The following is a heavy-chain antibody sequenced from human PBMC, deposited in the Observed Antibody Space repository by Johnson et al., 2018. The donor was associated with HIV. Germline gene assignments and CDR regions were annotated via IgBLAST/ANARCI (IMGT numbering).Heavy chain of an antibody. Sequence: QVQLVESGGGLVKPGGSLRLSCTASGFTFNDYYMTWVRQAPGEGLAWVSYISSSGSAIYYTESVKGRFSISRDNSKNTLYLQMNSLRAEDTAVYYCARDGGWLDAFDIWGQGTMVTVSS. J-gene: IGHJ3*02. CDR1: GFTFNDYY. D-gene: IGHD6-19*01. CDR3: ARDGGWLDAFDI. V-gene: IGHV3-11*04. CDR2: ISSSGSAI.